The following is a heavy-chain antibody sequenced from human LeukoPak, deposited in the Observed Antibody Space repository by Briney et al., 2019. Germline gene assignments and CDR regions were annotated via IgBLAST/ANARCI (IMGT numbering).Heavy chain of an antibody. D-gene: IGHD3-10*01. CDR1: GFTFSDYY. CDR3: ARNSGPMVRGVNIDYYGMDG. J-gene: IGHJ6*02. V-gene: IGHV3-11*01. CDR2: ISSSGSTI. Sequence: GGSLRLSCAASGFTFSDYYMSWIRQAPGKGLEWVSYISSSGSTIYYADSVKGRFTISRDNAKNSLYLQMNSLRAEDTAVYYCARNSGPMVRGVNIDYYGMDGWGQGTTVTVSS.